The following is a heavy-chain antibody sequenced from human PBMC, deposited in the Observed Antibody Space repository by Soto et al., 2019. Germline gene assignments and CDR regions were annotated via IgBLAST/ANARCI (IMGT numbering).Heavy chain of an antibody. CDR1: GGTFSSYA. D-gene: IGHD4-4*01. V-gene: IGHV1-69*06. Sequence: QVQLVQAGAEVKKPGSSVKVSCKASGGTFSSYAISWVRQAPGQGLEWMGGIIPIFGTANYAQKFQGRVTITADKSTSTAYMELSSLRSEDTAVYYCDIKGLCYSNPYLFDYWGQGTMVTVS. CDR2: IIPIFGTA. CDR3: DIKGLCYSNPYLFDY. J-gene: IGHJ4*02.